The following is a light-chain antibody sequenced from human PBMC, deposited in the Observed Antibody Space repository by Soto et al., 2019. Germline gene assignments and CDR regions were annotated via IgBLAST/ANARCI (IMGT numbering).Light chain of an antibody. Sequence: EIVLTQSPGTLSLSPGERSTLSCMAFERLSSVYLAWYQQRPGQPPRLLIYGASNRATGIPDRFSGSGSGTDFTLIINRLEPEDVAIYYCQQYGGSPRITFGQGTRLET. V-gene: IGKV3-20*01. CDR2: GAS. J-gene: IGKJ5*01. CDR1: ERLSSVY. CDR3: QQYGGSPRIT.